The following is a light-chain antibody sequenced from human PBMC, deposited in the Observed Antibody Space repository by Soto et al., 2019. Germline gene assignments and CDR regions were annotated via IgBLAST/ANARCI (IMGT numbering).Light chain of an antibody. V-gene: IGLV2-11*01. J-gene: IGLJ3*02. CDR2: DAS. CDR3: CSYAGSFTWV. CDR1: TGDVGAYNF. Sequence: QSALTQPRSVSGSPGQSVTISCTGTTGDVGAYNFVSWYQLHPGKAPKLMIYDASKRPSGVPDRFSASKSGNTVSLTISGLQTEDEADYYCCSYAGSFTWVFGGGTKLTVL.